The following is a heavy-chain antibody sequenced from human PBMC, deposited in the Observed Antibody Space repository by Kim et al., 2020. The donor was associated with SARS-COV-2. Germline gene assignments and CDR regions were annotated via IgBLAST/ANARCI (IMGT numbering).Heavy chain of an antibody. CDR3: ARLDLSLWFGDD. Sequence: SNPSLTSRVTISVDTSKNQFSLKLSSVTAADTAVYYCARLDLSLWFGDDWGQGTLVTVSS. J-gene: IGHJ4*02. V-gene: IGHV4-39*01. D-gene: IGHD3-10*01.